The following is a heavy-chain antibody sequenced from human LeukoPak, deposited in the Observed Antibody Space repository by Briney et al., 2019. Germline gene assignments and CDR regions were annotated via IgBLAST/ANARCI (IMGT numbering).Heavy chain of an antibody. CDR2: IYYSGST. CDR3: AKDGSESGSPYYYYYGMDV. V-gene: IGHV4-59*01. J-gene: IGHJ6*02. Sequence: PSETLSLTCTVSGGSISSYYWSWIRQPPGKGLEWIGYIYYSGSTNYNPSLKSRVTISVDTSKNQFSLKLSSVTAADTAVYYCAKDGSESGSPYYYYYGMDVWGQGTTVTVSS. CDR1: GGSISSYY. D-gene: IGHD3-22*01.